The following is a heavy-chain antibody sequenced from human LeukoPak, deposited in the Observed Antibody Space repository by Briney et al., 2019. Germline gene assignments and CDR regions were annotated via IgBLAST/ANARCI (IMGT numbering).Heavy chain of an antibody. D-gene: IGHD3-16*02. CDR2: IYHSGST. CDR3: ARDFFYVWGSYRWGIQLFDY. V-gene: IGHV4-38-2*02. J-gene: IGHJ4*02. Sequence: SETLSLTCTVSGYSISSGYYWGWIRQPPGKGLEWTGSIYHSGSTYYNPSLKSRVTISVDTSKNQFSLKLSSVTAADTAVYYCARDFFYVWGSYRWGIQLFDYWGQGTLVTVSS. CDR1: GYSISSGYY.